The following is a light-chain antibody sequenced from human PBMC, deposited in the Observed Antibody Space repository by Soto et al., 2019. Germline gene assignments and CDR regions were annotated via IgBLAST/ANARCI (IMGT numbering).Light chain of an antibody. Sequence: IVMTHSPATLSVSAGEGATLSCRARQRVGSNLDWYQQKPGQAPRLLIYGASTRATGIPARFSGSGSGTEFTLTVSILQSEDFAVYFCQQYTTWPYTFGQGTKLESK. CDR3: QQYTTWPYT. V-gene: IGKV3-15*01. CDR2: GAS. CDR1: QRVGSN. J-gene: IGKJ2*01.